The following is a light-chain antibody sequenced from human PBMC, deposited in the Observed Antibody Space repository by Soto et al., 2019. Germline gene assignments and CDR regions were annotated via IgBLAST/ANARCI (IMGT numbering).Light chain of an antibody. Sequence: EIVLTQSPGTLSLSPGERATLSCRASQSVDSGYLAWYQQKPGQAPRLLLYGASNRATDIPDRFSGSGSGTDFTLTINRLEPEDFAVYSCQQYGSSPYTFGQGTNVDIK. CDR1: QSVDSGY. CDR2: GAS. J-gene: IGKJ2*01. V-gene: IGKV3-20*01. CDR3: QQYGSSPYT.